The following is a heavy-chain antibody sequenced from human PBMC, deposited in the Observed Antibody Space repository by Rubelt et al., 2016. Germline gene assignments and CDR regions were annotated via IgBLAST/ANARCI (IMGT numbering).Heavy chain of an antibody. V-gene: IGHV4-34*01. Sequence: QVQQQQWGAGLLKPSETLSLTCAVYGGSFSGYYWSWIRQPPGKGLEWIGEINHSGSTNYNPSLKSRVTISVDTSKNQFSLKLSSVTAADTAVYYCAREQETTVTIEGVLGYWGQGTLVTVSS. CDR1: GGSFSGYY. CDR3: AREQETTVTIEGVLGY. D-gene: IGHD4-17*01. J-gene: IGHJ4*02. CDR2: INHSGST.